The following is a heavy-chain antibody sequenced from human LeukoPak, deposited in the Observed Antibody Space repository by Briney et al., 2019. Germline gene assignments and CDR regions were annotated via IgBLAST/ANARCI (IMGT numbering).Heavy chain of an antibody. J-gene: IGHJ4*02. Sequence: SETLSLTCAVYDGSFSGYYWSWIRQPPGKGLEWIGEINHSGSTNYNPSLKSRVTISVDTSKNQFSLKLSSVTAADTAVYYCARGRDIVVVPAAMDSGDYWGQGALVTVSS. CDR1: DGSFSGYY. D-gene: IGHD2-2*01. CDR2: INHSGST. CDR3: ARGRDIVVVPAAMDSGDY. V-gene: IGHV4-34*01.